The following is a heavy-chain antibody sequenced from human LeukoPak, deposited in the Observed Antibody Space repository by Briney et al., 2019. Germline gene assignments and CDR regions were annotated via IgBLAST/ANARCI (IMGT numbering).Heavy chain of an antibody. CDR3: ARELTEWSNWFDP. Sequence: PGGSLRLSCAASGFTFSGSALHWVRQAPGKGLEWVAVISYDGSNKYYADSVKGRFTISRDNSKNTLYLQMNSLRAEDTAVYYCARELTEWSNWFDPWGQGTLVTVSS. CDR2: ISYDGSNK. CDR1: GFTFSGSA. D-gene: IGHD3-3*01. J-gene: IGHJ5*02. V-gene: IGHV3-30*04.